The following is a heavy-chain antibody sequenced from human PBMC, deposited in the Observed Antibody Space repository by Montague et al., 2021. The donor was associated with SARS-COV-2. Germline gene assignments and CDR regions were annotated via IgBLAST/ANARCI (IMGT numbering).Heavy chain of an antibody. CDR2: IYHSGSS. CDR1: GEYVSAFY. CDR3: ARDPRGGIGYLDS. Sequence: SETLSLTCSVSGEYVSAFYWNWLRQSPGKGLEWIGRIYHSGSSNFNPSLKRRLSMSIDTSKNQFSLTLRSVTAADTAIYFCARDPRGGIGYLDSWGQGILVAVSS. V-gene: IGHV4-59*02. J-gene: IGHJ5*01. D-gene: IGHD6-25*01.